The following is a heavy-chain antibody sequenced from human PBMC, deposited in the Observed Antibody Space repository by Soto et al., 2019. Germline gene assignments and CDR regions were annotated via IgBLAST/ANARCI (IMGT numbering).Heavy chain of an antibody. Sequence: PGESLKISFKGSGYSFAVYWITWGRQKPVKGLEWRGRSDPSDSQTYYSPSFRGHVTISATKSITTVFLQWSSLRASDTAMYYCARQIYDSDTGPNFQYYFDSWGQGTPVTVSS. CDR3: ARQIYDSDTGPNFQYYFDS. CDR2: SDPSDSQT. CDR1: GYSFAVYW. V-gene: IGHV5-10-1*01. D-gene: IGHD3-22*01. J-gene: IGHJ4*02.